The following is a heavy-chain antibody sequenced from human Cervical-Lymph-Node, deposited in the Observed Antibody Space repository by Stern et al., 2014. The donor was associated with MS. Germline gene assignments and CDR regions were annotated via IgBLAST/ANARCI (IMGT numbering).Heavy chain of an antibody. Sequence: EVQLVESGGGLVQPAGSLRLSCAASGFTFTSYAMSWVRQPPGKGLEWVSGISGRGGTAAYADSVKGRFSISRDNSRNTLYLELHSLRAEDTAVYYCARSSGFFWSSYPIDHWGQGTLVTLSS. J-gene: IGHJ4*02. CDR1: GFTFTSYA. CDR2: ISGRGGTA. D-gene: IGHD3-3*01. CDR3: ARSSGFFWSSYPIDH. V-gene: IGHV3-23*04.